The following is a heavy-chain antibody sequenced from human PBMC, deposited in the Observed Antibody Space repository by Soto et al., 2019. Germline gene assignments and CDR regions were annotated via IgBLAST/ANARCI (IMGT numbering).Heavy chain of an antibody. J-gene: IGHJ5*02. CDR3: ARVAYDFWIGNSEWWFDP. Sequence: QVYLVQSGVEMKKPGASVKVSCKSSGYTFTNYGIGWFRQAPGQGPEWMGWISTYNGNTNDAQKFQDRVTMTTDTSTSTVYMDLRSLKSDDTAVYFCARVAYDFWIGNSEWWFDPWGQGTLVIVSS. CDR2: ISTYNGNT. CDR1: GYTFTNYG. D-gene: IGHD3-3*01. V-gene: IGHV1-18*01.